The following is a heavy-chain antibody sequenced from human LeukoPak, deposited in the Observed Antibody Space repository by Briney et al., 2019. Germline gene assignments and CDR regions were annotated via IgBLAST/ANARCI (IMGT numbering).Heavy chain of an antibody. V-gene: IGHV3-23*01. Sequence: GGSLRLSCAASGFTFSSYAMSWVRQAPGKGLEWVSAISGSGGSTYYADSVKGRFTISRDNSKNTLYLQMNSLRAEDTAVYYCAKDGLEDYYDSSGYSDAFDYWGQGTLVTVSS. CDR1: GFTFSSYA. CDR3: AKDGLEDYYDSSGYSDAFDY. D-gene: IGHD3-22*01. J-gene: IGHJ4*02. CDR2: ISGSGGST.